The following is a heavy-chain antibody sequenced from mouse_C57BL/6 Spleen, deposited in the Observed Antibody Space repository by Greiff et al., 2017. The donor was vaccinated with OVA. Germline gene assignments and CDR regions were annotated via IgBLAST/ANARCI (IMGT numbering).Heavy chain of an antibody. Sequence: QVQLKESGAELVRPGTSVKVSCKASGYAFTNYLIEWVKQRPGQGLEWIGVINPGSGGTNYNEKFKGKATLTADKSSSTAYMQLSSLTSEDSAVYFCARSGYYGSSYEGYAMDYWGQGTSVTVSS. J-gene: IGHJ4*01. D-gene: IGHD1-1*01. V-gene: IGHV1-54*01. CDR3: ARSGYYGSSYEGYAMDY. CDR2: INPGSGGT. CDR1: GYAFTNYL.